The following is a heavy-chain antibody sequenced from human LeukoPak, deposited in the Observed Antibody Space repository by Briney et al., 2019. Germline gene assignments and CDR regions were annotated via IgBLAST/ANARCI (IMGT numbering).Heavy chain of an antibody. Sequence: GGSLIPSCAASGFTCSSYAMSWGRQAPGKGLEWVSSVRGSGTNAIYADSVKGRFTISRDNSEISLYLQMNSLGAEDTAVYYCAKDFEYYDFWSFYPTPYYYYYMDVWGKGTTVTVSS. CDR1: GFTCSSYA. CDR2: VRGSGTNA. J-gene: IGHJ6*03. V-gene: IGHV3-23*01. D-gene: IGHD3-3*01. CDR3: AKDFEYYDFWSFYPTPYYYYYMDV.